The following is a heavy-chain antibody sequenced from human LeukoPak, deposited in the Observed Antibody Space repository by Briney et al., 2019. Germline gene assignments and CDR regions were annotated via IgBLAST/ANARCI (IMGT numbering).Heavy chain of an antibody. Sequence: GGSLRLSCTASEFTFSTYWMSWVRQAPGRGLEWVANIHPEGNEKYHVESVKGRFTISRDNTKNLLFLQMNGLRVEDTAVYYCARGDAFSGDHWGQGTLVTVSS. CDR1: EFTFSTYW. CDR3: ARGDAFSGDH. V-gene: IGHV3-7*04. CDR2: IHPEGNEK. J-gene: IGHJ4*02.